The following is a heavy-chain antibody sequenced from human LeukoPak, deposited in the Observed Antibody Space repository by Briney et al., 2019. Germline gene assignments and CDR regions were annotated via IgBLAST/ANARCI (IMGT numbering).Heavy chain of an antibody. Sequence: TLSLTCTLSGDSVSSSTHYWGWIRQPPGKGLEWLARIDWDDDKYYSTSLKTRLTISRDTSKNQVVLTLTNMDPVDTATYYCTHSHGSFMDFWGQGTLVTVSS. D-gene: IGHD3-10*01. CDR3: THSHGSFMDF. V-gene: IGHV2-70*12. CDR1: GDSVSSSTHY. J-gene: IGHJ4*02. CDR2: IDWDDDK.